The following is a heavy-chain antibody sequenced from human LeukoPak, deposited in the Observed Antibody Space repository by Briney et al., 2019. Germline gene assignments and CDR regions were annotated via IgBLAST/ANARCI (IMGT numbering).Heavy chain of an antibody. CDR2: ISGSGGSI. V-gene: IGHV3-23*01. D-gene: IGHD5-12*01. CDR3: AKDRWLRSYFDF. J-gene: IGHJ4*02. Sequence: GGSLRLSCAASGFTLSSYAMSWVRQAPGKGLEWVSTISGSGGSIYNADSVKGRFTISRDNSKNTLYLQMNSLRAEDTAVYYCAKDRWLRSYFDFWGQGTLVTVSS. CDR1: GFTLSSYA.